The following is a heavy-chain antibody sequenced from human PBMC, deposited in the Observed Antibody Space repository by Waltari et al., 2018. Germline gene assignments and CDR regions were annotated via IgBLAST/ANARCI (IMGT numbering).Heavy chain of an antibody. D-gene: IGHD3-16*01. CDR1: GYSISSGYY. V-gene: IGHV4-38-2*02. CDR2: IYHSGST. Sequence: QVQLQESGPGLVTPSGTLSLICSVSGYSISSGYYWVWIRQPPGKGLEWIGTIYHSGSTYYNPSLKSRVTISVDTSKNQFSLKLSSVTAADTAVYYCARTGGLLLGEFLFDYWGQGALVTVSS. J-gene: IGHJ4*01. CDR3: ARTGGLLLGEFLFDY.